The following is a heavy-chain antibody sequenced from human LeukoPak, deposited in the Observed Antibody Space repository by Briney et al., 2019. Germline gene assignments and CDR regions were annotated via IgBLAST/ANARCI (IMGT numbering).Heavy chain of an antibody. Sequence: GGSLRLSCAASGFTFSSYGMHWVRQAPGKGLEWVAFIRYDGSNKYYADSVKGRFTISRDNSKNTLHLQMNSLRAEDTAVYYCKKDPLTYYDILTGYYYYYMDVWGKGTTVTVSS. J-gene: IGHJ6*03. CDR1: GFTFSSYG. CDR3: KKDPLTYYDILTGYYYYYMDV. CDR2: IRYDGSNK. V-gene: IGHV3-30*02. D-gene: IGHD3-9*01.